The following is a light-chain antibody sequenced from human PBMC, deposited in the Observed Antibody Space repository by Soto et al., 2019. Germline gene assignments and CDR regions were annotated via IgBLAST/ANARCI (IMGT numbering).Light chain of an antibody. CDR2: GAS. CDR1: QSVGSN. J-gene: IGKJ1*01. Sequence: EIVMTQSPATLSVSPGERATLSCRASQSVGSNLAWYQQKPGQAPRLLIYGASARATGIPARFSGTGSGTEFTLTIASLQFEDFVVYFCQQYNNWPRTFGQGTKVDIK. V-gene: IGKV3-15*01. CDR3: QQYNNWPRT.